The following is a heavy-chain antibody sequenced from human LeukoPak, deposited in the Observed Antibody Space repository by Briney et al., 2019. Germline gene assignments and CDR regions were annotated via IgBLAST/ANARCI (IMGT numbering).Heavy chain of an antibody. V-gene: IGHV3-74*01. CDR3: ARTDSGSYGYFDL. Sequence: PGGSLRLSCAASGFTFSSYWMHWVRQAPGKGLLWVSRINGDGSITSTADSVKGRFTISRDNAEKSLSLQMNNLRAEDTAVYYCARTDSGSYGYFDLWGRGTLVTVSS. CDR1: GFTFSSYW. CDR2: INGDGSIT. J-gene: IGHJ2*01. D-gene: IGHD1-26*01.